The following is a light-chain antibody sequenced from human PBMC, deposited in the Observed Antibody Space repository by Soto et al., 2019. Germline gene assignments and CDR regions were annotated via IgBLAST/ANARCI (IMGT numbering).Light chain of an antibody. CDR2: GAS. CDR3: QQYDGWPLT. Sequence: EKVMTQSPATLSVSPGEGATLSCRASQTVSNNLAWYQQRPGQAPRLLIYGASTRATDIPARFSGTGSGTEFTLTISSLQPEDLAVYHCQQYDGWPLTFGGGTKVDIK. J-gene: IGKJ4*01. CDR1: QTVSNN. V-gene: IGKV3D-15*01.